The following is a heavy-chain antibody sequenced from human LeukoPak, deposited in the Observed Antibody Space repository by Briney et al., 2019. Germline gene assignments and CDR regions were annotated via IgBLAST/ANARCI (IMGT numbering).Heavy chain of an antibody. V-gene: IGHV1-8*02. D-gene: IGHD3-9*01. Sequence: GSSVKVSCKASGGTFSSYAISWVRQATGQGLEWMGWMNPNSGNTGYAQKFQGRVTMTRNTSISTAYMELSSLRSEDTAVYYCARDIDILTGLDYWGQGTLVTVSS. CDR2: MNPNSGNT. CDR3: ARDIDILTGLDY. CDR1: GGTFSSYA. J-gene: IGHJ4*02.